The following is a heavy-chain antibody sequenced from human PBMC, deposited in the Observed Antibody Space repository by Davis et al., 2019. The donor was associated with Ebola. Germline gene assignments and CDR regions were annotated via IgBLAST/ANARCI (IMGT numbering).Heavy chain of an antibody. Sequence: SETLSLTCTVSGGSISSGGYYWSWIRQHPGKGLEWIGYIYYSGSTYYNPSLKSRVTISVDTSKNQFSLKLSSVTAADTAVYYCARQIGPRDIVLMVYAATTGAFDIWGQGTMVTVSS. CDR3: ARQIGPRDIVLMVYAATTGAFDI. V-gene: IGHV4-31*03. D-gene: IGHD2-8*01. CDR2: IYYSGST. J-gene: IGHJ3*02. CDR1: GGSISSGGYY.